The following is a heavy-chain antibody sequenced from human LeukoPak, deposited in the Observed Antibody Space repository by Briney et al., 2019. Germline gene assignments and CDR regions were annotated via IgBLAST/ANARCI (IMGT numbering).Heavy chain of an antibody. Sequence: GGSLRLSCAASGFTFSSYAMHWVRQAPGKGLEWVAVISYDGSNKYYADSVKGRFTISRDNSKNTLYLQMNSLRAEDTAVYYCAREPYYDFWSGLGAFDYWGQGTLVTVSS. CDR1: GFTFSSYA. CDR2: ISYDGSNK. V-gene: IGHV3-30-3*01. J-gene: IGHJ4*02. D-gene: IGHD3-3*01. CDR3: AREPYYDFWSGLGAFDY.